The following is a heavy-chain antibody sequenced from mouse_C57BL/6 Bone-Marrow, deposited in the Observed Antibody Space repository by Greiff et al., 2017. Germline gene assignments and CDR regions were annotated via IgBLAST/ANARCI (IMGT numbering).Heavy chain of an antibody. CDR2: IDPSDSYT. CDR1: GYTFTSYW. D-gene: IGHD1-1*01. J-gene: IGHJ2*01. V-gene: IGHV1-69*01. CDR3: ARSLITTVVATPY. Sequence: QVQLQQPGAELVMPGASVKLSCKASGYTFTSYWMHWVKQRPGQGLEWIGEIDPSDSYTNYNQKFKGKSTLTVDKSSSTAYMQLSSLTSEDSAVYYCARSLITTVVATPYWGQGTTLTVSS.